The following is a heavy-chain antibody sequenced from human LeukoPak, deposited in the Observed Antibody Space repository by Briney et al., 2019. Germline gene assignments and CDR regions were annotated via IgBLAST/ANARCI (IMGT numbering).Heavy chain of an antibody. J-gene: IGHJ4*02. V-gene: IGHV4-59*01. Sequence: SETLSLTCTVSGGSISSYYWSWIRQPPGKGLEWIGYIYYSGSTNYNPSLKSRVTISVDTSRNQFSLKLSSVTAADTAVYYCARDSAAAGLFDYWGQGTLVTVSS. CDR2: IYYSGST. D-gene: IGHD6-13*01. CDR1: GGSISSYY. CDR3: ARDSAAAGLFDY.